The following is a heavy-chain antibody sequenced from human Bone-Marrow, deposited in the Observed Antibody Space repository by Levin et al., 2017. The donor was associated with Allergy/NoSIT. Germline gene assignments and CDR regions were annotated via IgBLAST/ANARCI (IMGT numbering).Heavy chain of an antibody. D-gene: IGHD2-2*01. Sequence: PSQTLSLTCTVSGGSISSGGYYWSWIRQHPGKGLEWIGYIYYSGSTYYNPSLKSRVTISVDTSKNQFSLKLSSVTAADTAVYYCARGGVTVVVPAAIRGGYNWFDPWGQGTLVTVSS. CDR2: IYYSGST. CDR1: GGSISSGGYY. CDR3: ARGGVTVVVPAAIRGGYNWFDP. V-gene: IGHV4-31*03. J-gene: IGHJ5*02.